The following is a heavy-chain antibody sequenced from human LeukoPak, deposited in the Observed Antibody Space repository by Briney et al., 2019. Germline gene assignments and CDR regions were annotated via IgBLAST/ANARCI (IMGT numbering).Heavy chain of an antibody. V-gene: IGHV3-21*01. CDR1: GFTFSACS. J-gene: IGHJ1*01. Sequence: PGGSLRLSCAASGFTFSACSMNWVRQAPGKGLEWVSFISSSTSSDDIYYADSVKGRFTISRDDAKNALYLEMNSLRVEDTAVYYCARPRSSGWYGTPEYFQHWGQGTLVTISS. D-gene: IGHD6-19*01. CDR3: ARPRSSGWYGTPEYFQH. CDR2: ISSSTSSDDI.